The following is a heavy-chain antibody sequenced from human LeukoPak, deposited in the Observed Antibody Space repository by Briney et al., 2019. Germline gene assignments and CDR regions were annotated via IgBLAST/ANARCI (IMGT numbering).Heavy chain of an antibody. D-gene: IGHD2-15*01. CDR1: GYTFISFD. J-gene: IGHJ6*03. V-gene: IGHV1-8*01. CDR2: LNPNSGHT. Sequence: ASVKVSCKASGYTFISFDINWVRQAPGQGFEWMGWLNPNSGHTGFAQKFQGRFTMTRDTSTNTAYMGLSSLTSEDTAVYYCARLRENTQSYSFFSYMDVWGRGTTVTVS. CDR3: ARLRENTQSYSFFSYMDV.